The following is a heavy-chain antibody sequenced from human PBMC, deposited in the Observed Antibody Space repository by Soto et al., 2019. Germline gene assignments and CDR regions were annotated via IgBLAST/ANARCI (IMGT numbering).Heavy chain of an antibody. D-gene: IGHD1-26*01. V-gene: IGHV4-30-2*03. Sequence: SDTLSLTCAVSGGSISSGGYSWSWIRQPPGKGLEWIGYIYHSGSTYYNPSLKSRVTISVDTSKNQFSLKLSSVTAADTAVYYCARQYSGSYRGYYYGMDVWGQGTTVTV. CDR3: ARQYSGSYRGYYYGMDV. J-gene: IGHJ6*02. CDR2: IYHSGST. CDR1: GGSISSGGYS.